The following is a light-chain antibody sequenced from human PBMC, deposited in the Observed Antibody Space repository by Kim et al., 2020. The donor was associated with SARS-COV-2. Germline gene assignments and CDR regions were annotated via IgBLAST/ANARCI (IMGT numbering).Light chain of an antibody. V-gene: IGKV1-5*01. CDR1: QSISSW. J-gene: IGKJ1*01. Sequence: DIQMTQSPSTLSASVGDRVTITCRASQSISSWLAWYQQKPGKAPKLLIYAASSLESGVPSRFSGSGSVTDFTLTISSLQPDDFATYYCQQYNRYPVTFGQGTKVDIK. CDR3: QQYNRYPVT. CDR2: AAS.